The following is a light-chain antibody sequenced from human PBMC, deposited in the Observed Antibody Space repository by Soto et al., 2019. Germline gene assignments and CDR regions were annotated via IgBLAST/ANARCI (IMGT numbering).Light chain of an antibody. J-gene: IGLJ2*01. CDR2: TNN. CDR1: SSNIGSNT. CDR3: AAWDDSLNGVV. Sequence: QSVLTQPPSASGTPGQRVTISCSGSSSNIGSNTVNWYQHLPGTAPKLVIYTNNQRPSGFPDRFSGSKSGTSASLAIRGLQSEDEADYYCAAWDDSLNGVVFGGGTKLTVL. V-gene: IGLV1-44*01.